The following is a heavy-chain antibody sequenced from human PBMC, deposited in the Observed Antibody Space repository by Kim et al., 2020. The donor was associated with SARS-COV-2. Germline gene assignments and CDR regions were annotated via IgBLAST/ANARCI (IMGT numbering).Heavy chain of an antibody. Sequence: ASVKVSCKTSGYTFTAHYLHWVRQAPGQGLEWMGRINPSSGGTNYAQKLQGRVTMTRDTSISTAYMELSRLRSDDTVVYYCARGNTETIDYWGQGTLVTVSS. V-gene: IGHV1-2*05. J-gene: IGHJ4*02. CDR3: ARGNTETIDY. CDR2: INPSSGGT. CDR1: GYTFTAHY.